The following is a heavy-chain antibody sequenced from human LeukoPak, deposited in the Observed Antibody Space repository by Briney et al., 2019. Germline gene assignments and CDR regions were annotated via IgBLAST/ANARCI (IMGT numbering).Heavy chain of an antibody. CDR2: IYYSGST. D-gene: IGHD2-15*01. V-gene: IGHV4-59*01. CDR3: ARDPVNCSGGSCQGPGYFDY. Sequence: SETLSLTCTVSGGSISSYYWSWIRQPPGKGLEWIGYIYYSGSTNYNPSLTSRVTISVDTSKNQFSLKLSSVTAAATAVYYCARDPVNCSGGSCQGPGYFDYWGQGTLVTVSS. CDR1: GGSISSYY. J-gene: IGHJ4*02.